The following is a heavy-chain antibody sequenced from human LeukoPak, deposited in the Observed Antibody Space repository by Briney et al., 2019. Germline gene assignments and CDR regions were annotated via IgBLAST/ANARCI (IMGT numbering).Heavy chain of an antibody. Sequence: GGSLRLSCAASGFTFSDYYMSWIRQAPGKGLEWVSYISSSGSTIYYADSVKGRFTISRDNAKNSLYLQMNSLRAEDTAVYYCARPSSTRRYYYYYMDVWGKGTTVTVSS. CDR1: GFTFSDYY. J-gene: IGHJ6*03. CDR2: ISSSGSTI. CDR3: ARPSSTRRYYYYYMDV. V-gene: IGHV3-11*01.